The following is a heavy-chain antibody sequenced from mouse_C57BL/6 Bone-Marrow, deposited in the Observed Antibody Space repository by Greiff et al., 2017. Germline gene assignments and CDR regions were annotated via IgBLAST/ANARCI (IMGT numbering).Heavy chain of an antibody. V-gene: IGHV1-69*01. CDR1: GYTFTSYW. CDR2: IDPSDSYT. D-gene: IGHD1-1*01. J-gene: IGHJ2*01. Sequence: QVQLQQPGAELVMPGASVKLSCKASGYTFTSYWMHWVKQRPGQGLEWIGEIDPSDSYTNYNQKFKGKSTLTVDKSSSTAYMQLSSLTSEDSAVYYCAGERDYYGSRGYFDYWGQGTTLTVSS. CDR3: AGERDYYGSRGYFDY.